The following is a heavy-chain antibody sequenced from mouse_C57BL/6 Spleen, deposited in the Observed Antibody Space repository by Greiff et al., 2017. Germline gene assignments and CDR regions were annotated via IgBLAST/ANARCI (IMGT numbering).Heavy chain of an antibody. CDR1: GYAFSSYW. D-gene: IGHD1-1*01. CDR3: STWGYYYGSTYAMDY. V-gene: IGHV1-80*01. Sequence: HLHESGAELVKPGASVKISCKASGYAFSSYWMNWVKQRPGKGLEWIGQIYPGDGDTNYNGKFKGKATLTADKSSSTAYMQLSSLTSEDSAVYFCSTWGYYYGSTYAMDYWGQGTSVTVSS. CDR2: IYPGDGDT. J-gene: IGHJ4*01.